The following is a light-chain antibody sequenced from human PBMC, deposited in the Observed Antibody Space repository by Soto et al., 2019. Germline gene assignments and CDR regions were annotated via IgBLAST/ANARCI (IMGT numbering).Light chain of an antibody. CDR2: DAS. J-gene: IGKJ1*01. V-gene: IGKV3-11*01. Sequence: EIVMTQSPATLSVSPGERATLSCRASQSITRNLAWYQQKPGQAPRLLIYDASTRATGIPARFSGSGSGTDFTLTISSLEPEDFAVYYCHQRSSWPWTFGQGTKV. CDR3: HQRSSWPWT. CDR1: QSITRN.